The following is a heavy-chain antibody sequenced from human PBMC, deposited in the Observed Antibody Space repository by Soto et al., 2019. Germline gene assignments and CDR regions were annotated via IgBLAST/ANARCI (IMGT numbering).Heavy chain of an antibody. J-gene: IGHJ4*02. CDR1: GFTFSSYS. D-gene: IGHD6-6*01. V-gene: IGHV3-21*01. Sequence: EVQLVESGGGLVKPGGSLRLSCAASGFTFSSYSMNWVRQAPGKGLEWVSSISSSSSYIYYADSVKGRFTLSRDNAKNSLYLQMNSLRAVDTAVDYCASVGGQLVPGFDYWGQGTLVTVSS. CDR2: ISSSSSYI. CDR3: ASVGGQLVPGFDY.